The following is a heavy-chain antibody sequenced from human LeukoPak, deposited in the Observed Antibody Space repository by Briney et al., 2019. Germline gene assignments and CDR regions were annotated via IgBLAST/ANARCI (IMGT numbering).Heavy chain of an antibody. Sequence: GGSLRLSCAASGFTFSSYGMHWVRQAPGKGLEWVAHINPDGRDTYYVDSVKGRFTISRDNAQNSMYLQMNSLRVEDTAVYYCTSWGGTTAEYFQRWGQGTLVTVSS. CDR3: TSWGGTTAEYFQR. CDR2: INPDGRDT. CDR1: GFTFSSYG. J-gene: IGHJ1*01. V-gene: IGHV3-7*01. D-gene: IGHD1-1*01.